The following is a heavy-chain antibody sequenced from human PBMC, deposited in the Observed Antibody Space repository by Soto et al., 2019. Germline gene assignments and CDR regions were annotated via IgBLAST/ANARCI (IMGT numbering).Heavy chain of an antibody. V-gene: IGHV3-23*01. D-gene: IGHD6-19*01. J-gene: IGHJ4*02. CDR1: GFTFSSYA. CDR2: ISGSGGST. Sequence: EVQLLESGGGLVQPGGSLRLSCAASGFTFSSYAMSWVRQAPGNGLEWVSAISGSGGSTYYADSVKGRFTITRDNSRTTLYLQTNSLRAEDTAVYYCAKELAVAGDGDYWGQGTLVTVSS. CDR3: AKELAVAGDGDY.